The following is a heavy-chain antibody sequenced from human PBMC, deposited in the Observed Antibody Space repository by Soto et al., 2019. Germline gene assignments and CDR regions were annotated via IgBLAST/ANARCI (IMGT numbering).Heavy chain of an antibody. D-gene: IGHD6-6*01. J-gene: IGHJ3*01. CDR3: ARERTEQLVGGFDL. Sequence: SLRRSLETSGCTFDYQAMRGLRQPPGRGRDGVAGISWENGTRRLAAAVEGRFTISRDNAKNSVNLQMARLEPDDAAFYLCARERTEQLVGGFDLWGQGKMVTV. CDR1: GCTFDYQA. V-gene: IGHV3-9*01. CDR2: ISWENGTR.